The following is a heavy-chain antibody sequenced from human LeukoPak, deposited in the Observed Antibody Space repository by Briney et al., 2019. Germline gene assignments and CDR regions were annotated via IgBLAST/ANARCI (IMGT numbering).Heavy chain of an antibody. CDR2: IYYSGST. CDR3: ARFSYYFDY. J-gene: IGHJ4*02. D-gene: IGHD2-2*01. Sequence: SETLSLTCTVSGGSISSSSYYLGWIRQPPGKGLEWIGSIYYSGSTYYNPSLRSRVTISVDTSKNQFSLKLSSVTAADTAVYYCARFSYYFDYWGQGTLVTVSS. CDR1: GGSISSSSYY. V-gene: IGHV4-39*01.